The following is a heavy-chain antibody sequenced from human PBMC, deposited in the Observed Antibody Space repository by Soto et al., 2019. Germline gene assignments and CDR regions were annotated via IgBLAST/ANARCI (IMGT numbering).Heavy chain of an antibody. D-gene: IGHD6-19*01. Sequence: AASVKVSCKVSGYSLTDLSIHWVRQAPGKGLEWMGGFNPIYGETNFAQKFQGRVTTTEDTSTATAYMELSSLRSEDTAVYYCATIWNTVSGLDAFDIWGQGTMVTVSS. CDR3: ATIWNTVSGLDAFDI. J-gene: IGHJ3*02. CDR2: FNPIYGET. CDR1: GYSLTDLS. V-gene: IGHV1-24*01.